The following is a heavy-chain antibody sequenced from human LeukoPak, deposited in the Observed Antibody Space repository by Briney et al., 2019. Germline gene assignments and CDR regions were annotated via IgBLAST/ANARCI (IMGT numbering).Heavy chain of an antibody. CDR2: ISYDGSNK. D-gene: IGHD2-2*01. J-gene: IGHJ4*02. CDR1: GFTFSSYG. CDR3: AKGVAVVVVPAAMDY. V-gene: IGHV3-30*18. Sequence: GGSLRLSCAASGFTFSSYGMHWVRQAPGKGLEWVAGISYDGSNKYYADSVKGRFTISRDNSKNTLYLQMNSLRAEDTAVYYWAKGVAVVVVPAAMDYWGQGTLVTVSS.